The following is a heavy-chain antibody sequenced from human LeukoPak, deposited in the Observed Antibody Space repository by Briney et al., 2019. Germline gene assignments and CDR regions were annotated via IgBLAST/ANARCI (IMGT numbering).Heavy chain of an antibody. J-gene: IGHJ5*02. CDR2: ISSSSSTI. CDR1: GFTFSSYS. D-gene: IGHD3-3*01. CDR3: ARDRLHPPFTIFGVVPNWFDP. V-gene: IGHV3-48*01. Sequence: PGGSLRLSCAASGFTFSSYSMNWVHQAPGRGLEWVSYISSSSSTIYYADSVKGRFTISRDNAKNSLYLQMNSLRAEDTAVYYCARDRLHPPFTIFGVVPNWFDPWGQGTLVTVSS.